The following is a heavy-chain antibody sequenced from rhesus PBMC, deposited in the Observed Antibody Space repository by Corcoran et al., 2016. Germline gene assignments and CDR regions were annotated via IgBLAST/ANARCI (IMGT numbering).Heavy chain of an antibody. CDR2: INGNLGST. CDR1: GASISIYW. V-gene: IGHV4-80*01. Sequence: QVQLQESGPGLVTPSETLSLTCTVSGASISIYWWSWFRPPPGKGLECIGEINGNLGSTSYNPARDRRVTSARDTAKNQFDLKLSSVTAADTAVYYCAIDGVTMIVVINNRFDVWGPGVLVTVSS. CDR3: AIDGVTMIVVINNRFDV. D-gene: IGHD3-28*01. J-gene: IGHJ5-1*01.